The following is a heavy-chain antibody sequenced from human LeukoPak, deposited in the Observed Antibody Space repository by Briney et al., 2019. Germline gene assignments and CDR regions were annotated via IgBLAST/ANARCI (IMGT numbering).Heavy chain of an antibody. Sequence: GGSLRLSCAASGFTFSSYAMHWVRQAPGKGLEWVAVISYDGSNKYYADSVKGRFTISRDNSKNTLYLQMNSLRSDDTAIYYCARDDSGTRRGWFEHWGQGTLVTVSS. CDR1: GFTFSSYA. CDR3: ARDDSGTRRGWFEH. CDR2: ISYDGSNK. D-gene: IGHD4-17*01. J-gene: IGHJ5*01. V-gene: IGHV3-30*04.